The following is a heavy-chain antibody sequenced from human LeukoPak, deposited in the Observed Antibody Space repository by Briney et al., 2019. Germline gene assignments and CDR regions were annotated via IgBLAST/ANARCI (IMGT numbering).Heavy chain of an antibody. Sequence: PGGSLRLSCAASGFTFSSFALSWVRQAPGKGLQWVSHIHYSPGYTYYADSVRGRFTISRDNSKNTLFLEMNSLRAEDTAIYYCAKGYGAAWYDFDSWGQGTLVTVSS. CDR1: GFTFSSFA. V-gene: IGHV3-23*01. CDR2: IHYSPGYT. CDR3: AKGYGAAWYDFDS. J-gene: IGHJ4*02. D-gene: IGHD6-13*01.